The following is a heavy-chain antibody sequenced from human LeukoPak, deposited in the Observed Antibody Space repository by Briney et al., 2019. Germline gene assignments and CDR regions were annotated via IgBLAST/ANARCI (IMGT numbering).Heavy chain of an antibody. Sequence: PGGSLRLSCAASGFTFSSYVMHWVRQAPGKGLEWVAVISYDGSNKYYADSVKGRFTISRDNSKNTLYLQMNSLRAEDTAVYYCAREWRDCSSTSCYTQWGRFYYGMDVWGQGTTVTVSS. D-gene: IGHD2-2*02. CDR1: GFTFSSYV. V-gene: IGHV3-30-3*01. CDR3: AREWRDCSSTSCYTQWGRFYYGMDV. CDR2: ISYDGSNK. J-gene: IGHJ6*02.